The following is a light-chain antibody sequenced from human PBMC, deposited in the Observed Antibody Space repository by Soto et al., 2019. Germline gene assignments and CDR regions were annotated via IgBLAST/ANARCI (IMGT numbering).Light chain of an antibody. J-gene: IGKJ1*01. V-gene: IGKV3-20*01. CDR3: QQYGSSPGT. Sequence: EIVLTQSPGTLSLSPGERATLSCRASQSVSSSYLAWYQQKPGQAPRLLIYGASSRATGIPDRFSGSGSRTDFTLTISRLEPEDFAGYYCQQYGSSPGTFGQGTKVEIK. CDR1: QSVSSSY. CDR2: GAS.